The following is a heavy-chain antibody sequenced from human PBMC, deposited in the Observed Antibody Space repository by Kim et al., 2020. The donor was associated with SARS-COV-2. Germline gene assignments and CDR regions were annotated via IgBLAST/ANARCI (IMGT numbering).Heavy chain of an antibody. D-gene: IGHD3-22*01. Sequence: ASVKVSCKASGYTFTSYGISWVRQAPGQGLEWMGWISAYNGNTNYAQKLQGRVTMTTDTSTSTAYMELRSLRSDDTAVYYCARGGSGYYDSSGYPPDYYYYGMDVWGQGTTVTVSS. CDR2: ISAYNGNT. V-gene: IGHV1-18*01. J-gene: IGHJ6*02. CDR3: ARGGSGYYDSSGYPPDYYYYGMDV. CDR1: GYTFTSYG.